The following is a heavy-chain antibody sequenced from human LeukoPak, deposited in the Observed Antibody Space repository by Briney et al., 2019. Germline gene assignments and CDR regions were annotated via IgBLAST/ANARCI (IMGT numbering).Heavy chain of an antibody. V-gene: IGHV1-2*02. J-gene: IGHJ4*02. CDR3: ARANFLYCSSSTCLFDY. CDR2: INPNVDDT. D-gene: IGHD2-2*01. Sequence: ASVKVSCKASGYTFTDYYMHWVRQAPGQGFEWMGWINPNVDDTNYAQKFQGRVTMTRNTSISTAHMEVSRLRSDDTAVYYCARANFLYCSSSTCLFDYWGQGTLVTVSS. CDR1: GYTFTDYY.